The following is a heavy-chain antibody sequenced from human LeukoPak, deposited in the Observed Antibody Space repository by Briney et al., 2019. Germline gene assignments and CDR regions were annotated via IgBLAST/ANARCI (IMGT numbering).Heavy chain of an antibody. CDR1: GYTFTTYW. J-gene: IGHJ4*02. D-gene: IGHD5-18*01. Sequence: GESLKISCKGSGYTFTTYWIGWVRQMPGKGLEWMGTIYPDDSDVRYSPSFQGQVTISADKSITTAYLHWSSLKASDTAMYYCARHEYSYGYPNYYFDYWGQGTLVTVSS. V-gene: IGHV5-51*01. CDR2: IYPDDSDV. CDR3: ARHEYSYGYPNYYFDY.